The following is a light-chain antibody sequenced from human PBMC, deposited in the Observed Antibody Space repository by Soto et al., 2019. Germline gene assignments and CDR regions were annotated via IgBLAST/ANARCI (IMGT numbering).Light chain of an antibody. CDR1: QSVSSSY. J-gene: IGKJ2*01. CDR3: QQYDSSLYT. V-gene: IGKV3-20*01. CDR2: GTS. Sequence: EIVLTQSPGTLSLSPGERATLSCRASQSVSSSYLAWYQQKPGLAPRLLIYGTSTRATGIPDRFSGSGSGTDFTLTISRLEPEDFAVYYCQQYDSSLYTFAQGTKLEIK.